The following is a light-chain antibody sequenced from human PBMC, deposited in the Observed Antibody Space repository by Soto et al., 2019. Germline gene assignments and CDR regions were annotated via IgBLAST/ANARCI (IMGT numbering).Light chain of an antibody. CDR1: QSVSSSF. V-gene: IGKV3-20*01. Sequence: EIVLTQSPGSLSLSPGEGATLSCRASQSVSSSFFAWYQQKPRQAPSLLTYGASRSATGVPDRFSGSGSGTDFTLSISRLEPEDFAVYYCQQYESSVTFGQGTKVEIK. CDR3: QQYESSVT. J-gene: IGKJ1*01. CDR2: GAS.